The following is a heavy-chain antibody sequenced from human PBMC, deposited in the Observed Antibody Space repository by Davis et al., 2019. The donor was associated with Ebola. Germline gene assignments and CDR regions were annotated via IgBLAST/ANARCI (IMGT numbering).Heavy chain of an antibody. J-gene: IGHJ6*02. CDR1: GYSFTTYW. CDR2: IHPGDSDT. V-gene: IGHV5-51*01. CDR3: ARHEGEYASGTDGMDV. D-gene: IGHD2/OR15-2a*01. Sequence: GESLKISCKGSGYSFTTYWIDWVRRMPGKGLEWMGIIHPGDSDTRYSPSFRGQVTISVDKSISTAYLQWSSLKASDTAMYYCARHEGEYASGTDGMDVWGQGTTVTVSS.